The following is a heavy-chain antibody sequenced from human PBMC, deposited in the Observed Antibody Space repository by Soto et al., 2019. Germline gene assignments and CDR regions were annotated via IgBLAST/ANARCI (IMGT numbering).Heavy chain of an antibody. CDR2: VSNDGSQE. D-gene: IGHD2-21*02. CDR3: AKDTMVLVTAGGGYGMEV. V-gene: IGHV3-30*18. J-gene: IGHJ6*02. CDR1: RFSFSSYG. Sequence: PGGSLRLSCAASRFSFSSYGMHWVRQAPGKGLEWVAVVSNDGSQEFYIDSVKGRFTISRDNSNNMVYLEMNSLRAEDTAVYYCAKDTMVLVTAGGGYGMEVGGQGPRVTVSS.